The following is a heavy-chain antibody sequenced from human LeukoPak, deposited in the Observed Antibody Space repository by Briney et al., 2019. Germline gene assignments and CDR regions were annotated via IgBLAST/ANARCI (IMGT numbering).Heavy chain of an antibody. J-gene: IGHJ4*02. D-gene: IGHD6-19*01. CDR1: GFTFSSYA. CDR2: ISCDGSNK. CDR3: ARGSIAVAVFSFDY. Sequence: GGSLRLSCAASGFTFSSYAMHWVRQAPGKGLEWVAVISCDGSNKYYADSVKGRFTISRDNSKNTLYLQMNSLRAEDTAVYYCARGSIAVAVFSFDYWGQGTLVTVSS. V-gene: IGHV3-30-3*01.